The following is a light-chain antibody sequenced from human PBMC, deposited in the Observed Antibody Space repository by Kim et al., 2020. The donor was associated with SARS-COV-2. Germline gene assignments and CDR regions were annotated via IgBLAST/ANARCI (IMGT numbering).Light chain of an antibody. CDR1: QCMYHY. J-gene: IGKJ2*01. CDR3: QQSYSIPYA. Sequence: SASVGDSVTISRRETQCMYHYFNGYQQKPGKAPKLLIYAASNLQSGVPSRFSGSDSGTDFTLTISGLQPEDFATYYCQQSYSIPYAFGRGTKLKI. CDR2: AAS. V-gene: IGKV1-39*01.